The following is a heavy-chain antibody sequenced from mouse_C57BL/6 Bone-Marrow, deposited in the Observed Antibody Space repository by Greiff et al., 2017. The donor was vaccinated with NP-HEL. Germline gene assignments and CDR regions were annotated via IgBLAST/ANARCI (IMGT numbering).Heavy chain of an antibody. J-gene: IGHJ4*01. Sequence: EVNVVESGGGLVQSGRSLRLSCATSGFTFSDFYMEWVRQAPGKGLAWIAASRNKANDYTTEYSASVKGRFIVSRDTSQSILYLQMNALRAEDTAIYYCARNYYYGSSYRDYAMDYWGQGTSVTVSS. CDR2: SRNKANDYTT. CDR1: GFTFSDFY. V-gene: IGHV7-1*01. CDR3: ARNYYYGSSYRDYAMDY. D-gene: IGHD1-1*01.